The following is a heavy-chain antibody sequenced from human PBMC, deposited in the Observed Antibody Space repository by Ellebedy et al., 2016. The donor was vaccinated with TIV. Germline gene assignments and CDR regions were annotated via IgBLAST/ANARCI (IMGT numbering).Heavy chain of an antibody. CDR2: INPNSGGT. CDR3: AWKIAVAGSREY. J-gene: IGHJ4*02. Sequence: AASVKVSCKASGYTFTGYYMHWVRQAPGQGLEWIGWINPNSGGTNYAQKFQGRVTMTRETSISTAYMELSRLRSDDTAVYYCAWKIAVAGSREYWGQGTLVTVSS. CDR1: GYTFTGYY. V-gene: IGHV1-2*02. D-gene: IGHD6-19*01.